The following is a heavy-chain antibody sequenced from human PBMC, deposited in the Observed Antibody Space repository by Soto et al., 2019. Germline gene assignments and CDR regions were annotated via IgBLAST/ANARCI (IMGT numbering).Heavy chain of an antibody. V-gene: IGHV4-39*01. CDR3: ARRGNRRDFWSGYPYNGKDY. J-gene: IGHJ4*02. CDR2: IYYSGST. CDR1: GGSISSSSYY. D-gene: IGHD3-3*01. Sequence: QLQLQESGPGLVKPSETLSLTCTVSGGSISSSSYYWGWIRQPPGKGLEWIGSIYYSGSTYYNPSLKSRVTISVDTSKNQFSLKLSSVTAADTAVYYCARRGNRRDFWSGYPYNGKDYWGQGTLVTVSS.